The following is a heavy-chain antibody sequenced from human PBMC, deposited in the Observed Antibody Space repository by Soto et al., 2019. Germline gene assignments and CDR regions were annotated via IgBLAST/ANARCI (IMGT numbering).Heavy chain of an antibody. CDR1: GDTFTDYY. D-gene: IGHD2-21*02. Sequence: QVQLMQSGAEVMKPGASVKVSCKASGDTFTDYYIHWVRQAPGQGLEWMGTVNPSGGHTTYAQDFLGRVTMTRDTSTSTLYMELTSLTSDDTAVYYCARGGHVVVVTAALDYWGQGTLVTVSS. CDR2: VNPSGGHT. V-gene: IGHV1-46*01. J-gene: IGHJ4*02. CDR3: ARGGHVVVVTAALDY.